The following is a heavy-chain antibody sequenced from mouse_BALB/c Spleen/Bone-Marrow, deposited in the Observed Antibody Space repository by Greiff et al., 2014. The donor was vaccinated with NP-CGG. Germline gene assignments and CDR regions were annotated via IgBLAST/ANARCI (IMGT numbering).Heavy chain of an antibody. V-gene: IGHV2-9*02. CDR2: IWAGGST. CDR3: AREDYGSRGGYFDV. CDR1: GFSLTNYG. D-gene: IGHD1-1*01. J-gene: IGHJ1*01. Sequence: VKLVESGPGLVAPSQSLSITCTVSGFSLTNYGVHWVRQPPGKGLEWLGLIWAGGSTNYNSALMSRLSISKDNSKSQVFLKMNSLQTDDTAMYYCAREDYGSRGGYFDVWGAGTTVTVSS.